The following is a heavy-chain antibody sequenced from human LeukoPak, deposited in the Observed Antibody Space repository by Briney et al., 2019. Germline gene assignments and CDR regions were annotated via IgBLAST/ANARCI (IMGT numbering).Heavy chain of an antibody. Sequence: PSETLSLTCTVSGGSISSSSYYWGWIRQPPGKGLEWIGSIYYSGSTYYNPSLKSRVTISVDTSKNQFSLKLSSVTAADTAVYYCARAVSGDCGGDCYSLDYWGQGTLVTVSS. CDR3: ARAVSGDCGGDCYSLDY. D-gene: IGHD2-21*02. V-gene: IGHV4-39*07. CDR1: GGSISSSSYY. J-gene: IGHJ4*02. CDR2: IYYSGST.